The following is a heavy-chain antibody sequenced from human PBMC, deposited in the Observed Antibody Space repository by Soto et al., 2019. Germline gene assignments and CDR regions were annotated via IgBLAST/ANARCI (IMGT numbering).Heavy chain of an antibody. V-gene: IGHV4-59*01. D-gene: IGHD5-18*01. CDR3: ARSGDSFGFTDY. J-gene: IGHJ4*02. CDR1: GGSITGYY. Sequence: QVQLQESGPGLVKPSETLSLTCTVFGGSITGYYWTWIRQPPGKGLEWIGYVFYKGNTHYNPSLNSRVPISVDTSANQFSLRLSSVTAADTAVYYCARSGDSFGFTDYWGQGTLVTVSS. CDR2: VFYKGNT.